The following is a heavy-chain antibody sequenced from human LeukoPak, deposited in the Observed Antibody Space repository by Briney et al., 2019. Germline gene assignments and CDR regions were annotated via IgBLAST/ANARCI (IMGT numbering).Heavy chain of an antibody. CDR1: GFTFRGYW. D-gene: IGHD5-12*01. J-gene: IGHJ4*02. CDR2: INSDGSST. CDR3: VGAYDLRF. Sequence: GGSLRLSCAASGFTFRGYWMHWVRQAPGKGLVWVSRINSDGSSTTYADSVKGRFTISRDNAKNTLYLQMNSLRAEDTAVYYCVGAYDLRFWGQGTLVTVSS. V-gene: IGHV3-74*01.